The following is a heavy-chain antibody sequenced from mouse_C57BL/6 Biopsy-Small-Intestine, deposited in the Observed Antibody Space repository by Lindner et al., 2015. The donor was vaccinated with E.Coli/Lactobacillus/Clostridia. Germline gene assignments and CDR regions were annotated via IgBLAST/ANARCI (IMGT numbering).Heavy chain of an antibody. V-gene: IGHV5-6*01. J-gene: IGHJ2*01. CDR1: GFTFSSYG. CDR3: ATQLGRGFFDY. D-gene: IGHD4-1*02. CDR2: ISSGGTYT. Sequence: VQLQESGGDLVKPGGSLKLSCAASGFTFSSYGMSWVRQTPDKRLEWVATISSGGTYTYYLDSVKGRFTISRDNAKNTLYLQMSSLKSEDTAMYYCATQLGRGFFDYWGQGTTLTVSS.